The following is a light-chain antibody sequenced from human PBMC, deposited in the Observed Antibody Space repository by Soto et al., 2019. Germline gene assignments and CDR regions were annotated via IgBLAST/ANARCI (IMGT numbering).Light chain of an antibody. CDR3: QHYNRYSQA. CDR2: KAS. V-gene: IGKV1-5*03. Sequence: IQMTLAPSPLSAPVGHRVPIPCRGRQSISSWLAWYQQKPGKAPKLLIYKASSLKSGVPSRFSGSGSGTEFTLTISSLQPDDFATYYCQHYNRYSQAFGQGTKVDIK. J-gene: IGKJ1*01. CDR1: QSISSW.